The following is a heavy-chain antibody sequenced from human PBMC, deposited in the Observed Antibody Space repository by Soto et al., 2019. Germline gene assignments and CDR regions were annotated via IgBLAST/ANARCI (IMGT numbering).Heavy chain of an antibody. CDR2: ISSSSGTI. J-gene: IGHJ4*02. Sequence: EVQLVESGGGLVQPGGSLRLSCATSGFTFSSYNMNWVRQAPGKGLEWISYISSSSGTIHYADSVKGRFTISRDNAKNSLHLQMNSLRDEDTAVYYGATGGNYYLGYWGQGTLVTVSS. D-gene: IGHD2-8*02. CDR1: GFTFSSYN. V-gene: IGHV3-48*02. CDR3: ATGGNYYLGY.